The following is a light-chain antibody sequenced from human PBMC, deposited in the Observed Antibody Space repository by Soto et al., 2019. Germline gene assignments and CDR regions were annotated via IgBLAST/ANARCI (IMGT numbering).Light chain of an antibody. CDR1: QGVSRK. CDR2: GAS. Sequence: DIVITQSPATLSVAPGERVTFSCRAGQGVSRKLAWYQHKPGQAPRLLISGASTGATGIPARFSGSGSGTEFTLTISSXQSEDCAIYHCQQYHTWPITFGGGTKVDIK. CDR3: QQYHTWPIT. J-gene: IGKJ4*01. V-gene: IGKV3-15*01.